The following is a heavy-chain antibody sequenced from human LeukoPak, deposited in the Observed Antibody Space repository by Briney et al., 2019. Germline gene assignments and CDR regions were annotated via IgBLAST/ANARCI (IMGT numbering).Heavy chain of an antibody. CDR2: ISADNGNT. J-gene: IGHJ4*02. D-gene: IGHD3-9*01. Sequence: ASVKVSCKASGYTFTNYGISWVRQAPGQGLEWMGWISADNGNTYYTQNLQGRVSMTTDTSTSTAYMEVRSLRSDDTAVFYCARVHILTGYYFLDSWGQGTLVTVSS. V-gene: IGHV1-18*01. CDR3: ARVHILTGYYFLDS. CDR1: GYTFTNYG.